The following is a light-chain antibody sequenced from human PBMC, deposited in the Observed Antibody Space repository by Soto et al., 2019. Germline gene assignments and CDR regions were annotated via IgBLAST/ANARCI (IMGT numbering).Light chain of an antibody. CDR1: QRVSSD. V-gene: IGKV3-15*01. Sequence: EIVLTQSPGTLSLSPGERATLSCRASQRVSSDLAWYHQKPGQAPRLLIYGASTRATGIPARFSGSGSGAEFTLTISSLQSEDFAVYYCQQYHNWPITFGQGTRLEIK. CDR3: QQYHNWPIT. CDR2: GAS. J-gene: IGKJ5*01.